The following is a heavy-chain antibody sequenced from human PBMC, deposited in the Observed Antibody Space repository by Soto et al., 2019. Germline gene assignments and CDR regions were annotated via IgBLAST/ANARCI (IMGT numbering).Heavy chain of an antibody. CDR1: GFSFNSYL. CDR2: VNLDGSQT. J-gene: IGHJ1*01. D-gene: IGHD3-22*01. V-gene: IGHV3-7*03. Sequence: PGGSLRLSWAASGFSFNSYLMSWVRQGPGKGLDWVANVNLDGSQTYYVDSVKGRFTISRDNAKNTLYLQMNSLRAEDTAVYYCARDRVESGYPEYFQHWGQGTLVTVSS. CDR3: ARDRVESGYPEYFQH.